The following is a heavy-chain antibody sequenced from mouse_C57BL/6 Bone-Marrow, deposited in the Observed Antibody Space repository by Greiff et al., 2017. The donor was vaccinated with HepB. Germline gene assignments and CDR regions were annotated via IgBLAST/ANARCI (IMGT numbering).Heavy chain of an antibody. D-gene: IGHD2-2*01. J-gene: IGHJ4*01. CDR3: ARSTMATTGGYYAMDY. CDR1: GFTFSDYY. CDR2: ISNGGGST. Sequence: DVKLVESGGGLVQPGGSLKLSCAASGFTFSDYYMYWVRQTPEKRLEWVAYISNGGGSTYYPDTVKGRFTISRDNAKNTLYLQMSRLKSEDTAMYYCARSTMATTGGYYAMDYWGQGTSVTVSS. V-gene: IGHV5-12*01.